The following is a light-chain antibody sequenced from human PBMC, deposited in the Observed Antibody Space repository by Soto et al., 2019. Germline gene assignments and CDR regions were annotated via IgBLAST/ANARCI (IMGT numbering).Light chain of an antibody. J-gene: IGLJ2*01. CDR3: NSYTSTSTRVI. CDR1: SSDVGGYNY. CDR2: EVS. V-gene: IGLV2-14*01. Sequence: QSALTQPASVSGSPGQSITISCTGTSSDVGGYNYVSWYQQHPGKAPKLLIYEVSNRPSGVSHRFSGSKSGNTASLTISGLQAEDEADYYCNSYTSTSTRVIFGGGTQLTVL.